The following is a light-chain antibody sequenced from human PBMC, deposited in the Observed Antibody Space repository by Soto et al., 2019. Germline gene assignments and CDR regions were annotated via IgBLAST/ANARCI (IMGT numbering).Light chain of an antibody. J-gene: IGLJ3*02. Sequence: QLVLTQPPSVSGAPGQRVTISCSGTSSNIGAGYDVHWYHQLPGTAPKLLIFGNNNQPSGVPARFSASRSGTSATLAITGLQAEDDADYYCQYFDTNRRGSVFGGGTKLTVL. V-gene: IGLV1-40*01. CDR2: GNN. CDR1: SSNIGAGYD. CDR3: QYFDTNRRGSV.